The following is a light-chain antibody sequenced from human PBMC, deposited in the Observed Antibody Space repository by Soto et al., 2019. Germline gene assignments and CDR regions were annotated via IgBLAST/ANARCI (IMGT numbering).Light chain of an antibody. V-gene: IGKV3-15*01. CDR2: GAS. Sequence: VMTQSPATLSASPGERATLSCRSSQSVTSNLAWYQHKPGQAPRLLIYGASTRATGIPARFSGSGSGTEFTLTISSLQSEDFAVYFCQHYNNWPQTFGQGTKVEIK. CDR3: QHYNNWPQT. CDR1: QSVTSN. J-gene: IGKJ1*01.